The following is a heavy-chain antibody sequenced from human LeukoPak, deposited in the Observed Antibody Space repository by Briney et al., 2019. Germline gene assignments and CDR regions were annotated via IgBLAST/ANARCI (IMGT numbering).Heavy chain of an antibody. CDR1: GGSFSGYY. CDR2: INHSGST. CDR3: ARVLSPNVVVDAFDI. V-gene: IGHV4-34*01. J-gene: IGHJ3*02. Sequence: SETLSLTCAVYGGSFSGYYWSWLRQPPGKGLEWVGEINHSGSTNYNPSLKSRVTISVDTSKNQFSLKLSSVTAADTAVYYCARVLSPNVVVDAFDIWGQGTMVTVSS. D-gene: IGHD2-15*01.